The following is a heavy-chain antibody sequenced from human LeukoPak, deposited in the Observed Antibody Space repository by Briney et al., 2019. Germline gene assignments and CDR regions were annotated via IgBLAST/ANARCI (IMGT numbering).Heavy chain of an antibody. J-gene: IGHJ4*02. D-gene: IGHD1-26*01. CDR2: IYYSGST. CDR1: GGSISSSTYY. CDR3: ARHSGIGMAQLYFDY. V-gene: IGHV4-39*01. Sequence: NPSETLPLTCTVSGGSISSSTYYWGWIRQPPGKGLEWIGSIYYSGSTYYNPSHKSRVTISVDTSKNQFSLSLSSVTAADKAVYHCARHSGIGMAQLYFDYWGEGTLLTVSS.